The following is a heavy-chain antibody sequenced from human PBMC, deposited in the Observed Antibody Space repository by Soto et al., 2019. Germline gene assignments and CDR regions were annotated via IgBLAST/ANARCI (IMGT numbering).Heavy chain of an antibody. CDR2: ISAYNGNT. V-gene: IGHV1-18*01. Sequence: QVQLVQSGAEVKKPGASVKVSCKASGYTFTSYAISWVRQAPGQGLEWMGWISAYNGNTNYAQRFQGRVTMTTDTSADTAYMELRSLRSDDTAVYFCARDGARVSTTNTDYWGQGTLVTVSS. CDR1: GYTFTSYA. J-gene: IGHJ4*02. D-gene: IGHD1-1*01. CDR3: ARDGARVSTTNTDY.